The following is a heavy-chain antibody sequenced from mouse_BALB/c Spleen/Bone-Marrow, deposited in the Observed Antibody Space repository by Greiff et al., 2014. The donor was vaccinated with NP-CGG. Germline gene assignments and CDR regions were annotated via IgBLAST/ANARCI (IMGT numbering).Heavy chain of an antibody. CDR3: TTLARNYFDY. Sequence: VQLQQSGTVLARPGASVKMSCKASGYTFTSYWMHWVKQRPGQGLEWIGTIYPGNSDTTCNQKFKGRAKLTAVTSTSTAYMELSSLTNEDSAVYYCTTLARNYFDYWGRGTTLTVSS. CDR2: IYPGNSDT. V-gene: IGHV1-5*01. CDR1: GYTFTSYW. J-gene: IGHJ2*01.